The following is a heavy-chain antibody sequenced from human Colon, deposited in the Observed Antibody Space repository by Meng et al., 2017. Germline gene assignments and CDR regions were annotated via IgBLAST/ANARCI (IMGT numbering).Heavy chain of an antibody. V-gene: IGHV3-23*01. Sequence: GESLKISCAASGFPFNTYAMSWVRQAPGKGLEWVSSIHGNSGDTFYADSLKGRFTISRDDSRNTLYLQMNSLRGEDTAVYYCVKDRESYNSVWDAFDIWGHGTLVTVSS. CDR2: IHGNSGDT. D-gene: IGHD1-20*01. J-gene: IGHJ3*02. CDR3: VKDRESYNSVWDAFDI. CDR1: GFPFNTYA.